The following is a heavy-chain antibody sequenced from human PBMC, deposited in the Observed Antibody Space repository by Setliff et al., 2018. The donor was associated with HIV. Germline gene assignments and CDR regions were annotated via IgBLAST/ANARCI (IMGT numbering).Heavy chain of an antibody. CDR2: INYSGKT. Sequence: SETLSLTCTVSGDSINTDGLYWSWIRQPPGKGPEWIGEINYSGKTDYNPSLKNRVTISVDTSKNQFSLKVNSVTAADTAVYYCASTRIPIWFFHYWAQGTLVTVSS. J-gene: IGHJ4*02. CDR1: GDSINTDGLY. D-gene: IGHD3-9*01. V-gene: IGHV4-39*07. CDR3: ASTRIPIWFFHY.